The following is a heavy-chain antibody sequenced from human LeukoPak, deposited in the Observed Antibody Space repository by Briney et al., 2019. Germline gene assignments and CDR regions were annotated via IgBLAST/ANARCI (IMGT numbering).Heavy chain of an antibody. J-gene: IGHJ4*02. Sequence: GGSLRLSCAASGFTFSSYGIHWVRQAPGKGLEWVANIKQDGSEKYYVDSVKGRFTISRDNAKNSLYLQMNSLRAEDTAVYYRAREEAYYDSRLDYWGQGTLVTVSS. CDR2: IKQDGSEK. CDR1: GFTFSSYG. D-gene: IGHD3-22*01. CDR3: AREEAYYDSRLDY. V-gene: IGHV3-7*01.